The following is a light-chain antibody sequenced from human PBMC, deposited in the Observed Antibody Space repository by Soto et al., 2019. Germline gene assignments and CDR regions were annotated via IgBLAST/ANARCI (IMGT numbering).Light chain of an antibody. V-gene: IGKV3-20*01. CDR3: QQYMSSVT. Sequence: EIVLTQSPGSLSLSPGQRATLSCRASQSVDTTFFAWYQKKPGQAPRLLIYGASKRATGIPDRFSGSGSGTHFTLIISRLEPEDFAVYYCQQYMSSVTFGQGTKVELK. CDR1: QSVDTTF. J-gene: IGKJ1*01. CDR2: GAS.